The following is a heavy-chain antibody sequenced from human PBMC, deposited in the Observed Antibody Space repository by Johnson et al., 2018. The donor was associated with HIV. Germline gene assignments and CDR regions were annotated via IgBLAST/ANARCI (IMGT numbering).Heavy chain of an antibody. CDR2: IGTAGDT. V-gene: IGHV3-13*01. CDR3: TRVARGDSSGHDAFDI. J-gene: IGHJ3*02. CDR1: GFTFSSYD. Sequence: VQLVESGGGLIQPGGSLRLSCAASGFTFSSYDMHWVRQVTGKGLEWVSAIGTAGDTYYPGSVKGRFTISRENAKNSLYLQMNSLRAGDTAVYYCTRVARGDSSGHDAFDIWGQGTMVTVSS. D-gene: IGHD3-22*01.